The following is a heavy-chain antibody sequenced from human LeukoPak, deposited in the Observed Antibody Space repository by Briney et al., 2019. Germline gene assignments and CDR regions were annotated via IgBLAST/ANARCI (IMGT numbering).Heavy chain of an antibody. J-gene: IGHJ4*02. D-gene: IGHD5-24*01. Sequence: GGSLRLSCAASGFTFSSYRMSWVRQAPGKGLEWVANIKQDGSEKYYVDSVKGRFTISRDNAKNSLYLQMNSLRAEDTAVYYCARFVGDGYNFGGYFDYWGQGTLVTVSS. CDR3: ARFVGDGYNFGGYFDY. CDR1: GFTFSSYR. CDR2: IKQDGSEK. V-gene: IGHV3-7*01.